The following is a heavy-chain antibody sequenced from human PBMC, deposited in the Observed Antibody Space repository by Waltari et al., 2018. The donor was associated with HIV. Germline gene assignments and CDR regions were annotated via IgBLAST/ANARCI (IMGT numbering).Heavy chain of an antibody. CDR3: ARGVHDFYYGMDV. J-gene: IGHJ6*02. CDR1: GFPFCSYG. CDR2: IWYDGSKK. V-gene: IGHV3-33*01. Sequence: QVQLVESGGGVVQPGRSLRLSCAVSGFPFCSYGLHWVRQAPGKGLEWVAVIWYDGSKKYYADSVKGRFTISRDNSKNTLYLQMNSLRDEDTAVYYCARGVHDFYYGMDVWGQGTSVTVSS.